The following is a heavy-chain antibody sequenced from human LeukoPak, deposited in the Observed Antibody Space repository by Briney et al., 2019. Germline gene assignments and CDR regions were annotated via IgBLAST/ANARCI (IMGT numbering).Heavy chain of an antibody. Sequence: PGGSLRLSCAASGFTFSSYWMTWVRQAPGKGLEWEAIIKEDGSAKYYVDSVKGRFTISRDNAKNSLYLQMNSLRAEDTAVYYCVMDMDVWGQGTTVTVSS. CDR2: IKEDGSAK. CDR3: VMDMDV. CDR1: GFTFSSYW. J-gene: IGHJ6*02. V-gene: IGHV3-7*05.